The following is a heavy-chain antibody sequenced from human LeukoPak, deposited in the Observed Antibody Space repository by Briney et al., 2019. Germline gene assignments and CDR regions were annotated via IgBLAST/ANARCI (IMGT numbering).Heavy chain of an antibody. Sequence: ASETLSLTCTVSCGSMTNFYWSWIRQTPEKRLEWIGYIFYTVTTNYNPSLKARVTISVDTSKNQFSLKLSSVTAVDTAIYDCARDAAVDPNWFDPWGQGTLVTVSS. CDR2: IFYTVTT. CDR3: ARDAAVDPNWFDP. V-gene: IGHV4-59*01. J-gene: IGHJ5*02. D-gene: IGHD2-15*01. CDR1: CGSMTNFY.